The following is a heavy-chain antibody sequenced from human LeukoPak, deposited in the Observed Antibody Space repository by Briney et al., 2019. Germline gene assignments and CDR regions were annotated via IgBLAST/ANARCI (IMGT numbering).Heavy chain of an antibody. V-gene: IGHV6-1*01. D-gene: IGHD2-2*01. CDR3: ARRLTQYDCFDP. CDR1: GDSVSSNRVT. Sequence: SQTLSLTCAISGDSVSSNRVTWNWIRQSPSRGLEWLGRTYYRSTWYNDYAVSVRGRITVNPDTSKNQFSLHLNSVTPEDTAVYYCARRLTQYDCFDPWGQGILVTVSS. J-gene: IGHJ5*02. CDR2: TYYRSTWYN.